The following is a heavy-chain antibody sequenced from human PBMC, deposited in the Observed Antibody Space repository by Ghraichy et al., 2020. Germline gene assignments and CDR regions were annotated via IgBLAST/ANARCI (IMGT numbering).Heavy chain of an antibody. Sequence: GGSLRLSCAASGFTFNRYWMSWVRQAPGKGLEWVANIKQDGSEKYYVDSVKGRFTISRDNAKNLMYLQMNSLRAEDTAVYYCARETAGDPFDYWGQGTLVTVSS. CDR2: IKQDGSEK. CDR1: GFTFNRYW. J-gene: IGHJ4*02. D-gene: IGHD7-27*01. V-gene: IGHV3-7*04. CDR3: ARETAGDPFDY.